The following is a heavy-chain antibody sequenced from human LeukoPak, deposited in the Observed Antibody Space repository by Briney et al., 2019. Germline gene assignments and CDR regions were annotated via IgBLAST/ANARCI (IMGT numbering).Heavy chain of an antibody. V-gene: IGHV3-74*01. CDR2: INSDGSST. Sequence: PGGSLRLSCAASGFTFSYYWMHWVRQAPGKGLVWVSHINSDGSSTSYADSVKGRFTISRDNAKNTLYLQMNSLRAEDTAVYYCARVRTNTYGFDYWGQGNLVTVSS. D-gene: IGHD5-18*01. CDR1: GFTFSYYW. CDR3: ARVRTNTYGFDY. J-gene: IGHJ4*02.